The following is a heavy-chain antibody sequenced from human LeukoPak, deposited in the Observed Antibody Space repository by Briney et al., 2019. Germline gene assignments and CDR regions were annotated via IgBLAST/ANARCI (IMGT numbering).Heavy chain of an antibody. CDR2: ISYDGSNK. J-gene: IGHJ4*02. V-gene: IGHV3-30-3*01. CDR3: ARGTIPYCTNGVCYRKGGGYYFDY. Sequence: GGSLRLSCAASGFTFSSYAMHWVRQAPGKGLEWVAVISYDGSNKYYADSVKGRFTISRDNSKNTLYLQMNSLRAEDTAVYYCARGTIPYCTNGVCYRKGGGYYFDYWGQGTLVTVSS. D-gene: IGHD2-8*01. CDR1: GFTFSSYA.